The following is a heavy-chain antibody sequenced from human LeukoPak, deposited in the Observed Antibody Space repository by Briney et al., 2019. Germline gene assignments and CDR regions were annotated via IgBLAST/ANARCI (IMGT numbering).Heavy chain of an antibody. D-gene: IGHD3-22*01. CDR2: ISSSSSYI. V-gene: IGHV3-21*01. CDR3: ARDGYHYYDSSGYYNFDY. J-gene: IGHJ4*02. CDR1: AFNFRTYS. Sequence: GGSLRLSCAASAFNFRTYSMGWVRQAPGKGLEWVSSISSSSSYIYYADSVKGRFTISRDNAKNSLYLQMNSLRAEDTAVYYCARDGYHYYDSSGYYNFDYWGQGTLVTVSS.